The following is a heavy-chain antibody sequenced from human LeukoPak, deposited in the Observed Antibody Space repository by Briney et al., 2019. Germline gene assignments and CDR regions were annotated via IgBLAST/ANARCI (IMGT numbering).Heavy chain of an antibody. CDR2: IISSSSTI. Sequence: GXLRLSFAASGFTFSSYSMNWVRQAPGKGLEWVSYIISSSSTIYYADSVKGRFTISRDNAKNSLYLQMNSLRAEDTAVYYCARSGSYAFDYWGQGTLVTVSS. CDR1: GFTFSSYS. V-gene: IGHV3-48*01. J-gene: IGHJ4*02. D-gene: IGHD1-26*01. CDR3: ARSGSYAFDY.